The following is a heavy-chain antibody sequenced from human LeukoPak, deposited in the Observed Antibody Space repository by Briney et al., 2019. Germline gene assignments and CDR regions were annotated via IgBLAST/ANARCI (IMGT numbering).Heavy chain of an antibody. CDR2: IYYSGST. V-gene: IGHV4-30-4*08. CDR1: GGSISSGDYY. D-gene: IGHD3-3*01. CDR3: ARAYIGVGYYDFWSGYSDAFDI. Sequence: PSETLSLTCTVSGGSISSGDYYWSWIRQPPGKGLEWIGYIYYSGSTYYNPSLKSRVTISVDTSKNQFSLKLSSVTAADTAVYYCARAYIGVGYYDFWSGYSDAFDIWGQGTMVTVSS. J-gene: IGHJ3*02.